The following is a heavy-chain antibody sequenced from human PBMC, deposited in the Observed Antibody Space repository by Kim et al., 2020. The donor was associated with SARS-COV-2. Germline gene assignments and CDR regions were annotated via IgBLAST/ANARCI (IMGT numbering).Heavy chain of an antibody. CDR3: AGMVRRVTGMDV. CDR1: GFTFSNYW. CDR2: IKEDGSEK. Sequence: GGSLRLSCAASGFTFSNYWMSWVRQAPGKGLEWVANIKEDGSEKYYVDSVKGRFTISRDNAKNSLYLQVNSLRAEDTAVYYCAGMVRRVTGMDVWGQGTT. D-gene: IGHD3-10*01. V-gene: IGHV3-7*05. J-gene: IGHJ6*02.